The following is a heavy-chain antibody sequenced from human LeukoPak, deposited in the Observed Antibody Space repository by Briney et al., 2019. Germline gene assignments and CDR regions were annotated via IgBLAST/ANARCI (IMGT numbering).Heavy chain of an antibody. CDR1: GGSFSGYY. CDR3: ARSPYYYGSGSYENWFDP. J-gene: IGHJ5*02. Sequence: KPSETLSLTCAVYGGSFSGYYWSWLRQPPGKGLEWIGEINHSGSTNYNPSLKSRVTISVDTSKNQFSLKLSSVTAADTAVYYCARSPYYYGSGSYENWFDPWGQGTLVTVSS. D-gene: IGHD3-10*01. V-gene: IGHV4-34*01. CDR2: INHSGST.